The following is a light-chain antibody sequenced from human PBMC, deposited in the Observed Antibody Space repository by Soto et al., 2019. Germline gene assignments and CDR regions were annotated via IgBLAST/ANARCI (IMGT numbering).Light chain of an antibody. V-gene: IGKV1-5*01. CDR2: DAS. CDR3: QQYKSYSWT. Sequence: DIQMTQSPSTLSASVGDRVTITCRASQSISSWLAWYQQKPGKAPKVLIYDASSLKSGVPSRFSGSGSGTEFTFTISSLQPDDFATYYCQQYKSYSWTFGQGTK. J-gene: IGKJ1*01. CDR1: QSISSW.